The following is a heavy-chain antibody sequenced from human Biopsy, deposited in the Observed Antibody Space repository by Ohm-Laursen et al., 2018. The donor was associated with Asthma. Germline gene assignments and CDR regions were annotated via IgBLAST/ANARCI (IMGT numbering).Heavy chain of an antibody. D-gene: IGHD6-19*01. CDR3: ARDGSSVAGTPYGMDV. CDR2: IYYSGST. V-gene: IGHV4-31*03. Sequence: SDTLSLTCTVSGGSVSSGGYYWTWIRQHPGKGLEWIGYIYYSGSTYYNPSLKSRVTISVDTSKNQFSLKLSSVTAAGTAVYYCARDGSSVAGTPYGMDVWGQGTTVTVSS. CDR1: GGSVSSGGYY. J-gene: IGHJ6*02.